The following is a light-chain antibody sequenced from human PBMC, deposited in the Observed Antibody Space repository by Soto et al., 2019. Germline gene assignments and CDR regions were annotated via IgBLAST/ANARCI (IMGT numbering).Light chain of an antibody. V-gene: IGKV1-39*01. J-gene: IGKJ1*01. CDR3: QQYDIYRT. CDR2: VAS. Sequence: VSQSPLSLPVTPGEPASISCRSIQSIGNYLSWYQKKPRNAHKLLINVASTLQSGVPSRFSGSGSGTDFTLAISSLQSDDFATYYCQQYDIYRTFGQGTKVDIK. CDR1: QSIGNY.